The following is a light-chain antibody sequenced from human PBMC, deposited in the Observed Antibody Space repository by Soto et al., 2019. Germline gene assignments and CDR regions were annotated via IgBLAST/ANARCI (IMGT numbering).Light chain of an antibody. CDR3: SSYTRSSTWV. V-gene: IGLV2-14*01. Sequence: QSALTRPASVAGSPGRSITISCTGTSCDVGGYNYVSLYQQHPGKAPKLMIYEVSNRPSGVSNRFSGSKSGNTASLTISGLQSEDEADYYCSSYTRSSTWVFGGGTTLTVL. J-gene: IGLJ3*02. CDR2: EVS. CDR1: SCDVGGYNY.